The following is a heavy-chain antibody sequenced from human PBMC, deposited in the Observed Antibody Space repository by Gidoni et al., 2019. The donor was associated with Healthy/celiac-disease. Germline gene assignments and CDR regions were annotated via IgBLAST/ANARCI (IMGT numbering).Heavy chain of an antibody. J-gene: IGHJ4*02. CDR3: AREVGYSSGPIDY. CDR2: IYYSGST. Sequence: QVQLQESGPGLVKPSETLSLTCTVSGGSISSYYWSWIRQPPGKGLAWIGYIYYSGSTNYNPSLKSRVTISVDTSKNQFSLKLSSVTDADTAVYYCAREVGYSSGPIDYWGQGTLVTVSS. CDR1: GGSISSYY. V-gene: IGHV4-59*01. D-gene: IGHD6-19*01.